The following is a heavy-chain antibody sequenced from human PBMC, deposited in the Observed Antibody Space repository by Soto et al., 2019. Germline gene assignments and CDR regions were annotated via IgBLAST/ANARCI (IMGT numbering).Heavy chain of an antibody. CDR1: GGSFSGYY. Sequence: SETLSLTCAVYGGSFSGYYWSWIRQPPGKGLEWIGEINHSGSTNYNPSLKSRVTISVDTSKNQFSLKLSSVTAADTAVYYCAREPTGVGAFDIWGQGTMVPVSS. D-gene: IGHD7-27*01. CDR2: INHSGST. V-gene: IGHV4-34*01. CDR3: AREPTGVGAFDI. J-gene: IGHJ3*02.